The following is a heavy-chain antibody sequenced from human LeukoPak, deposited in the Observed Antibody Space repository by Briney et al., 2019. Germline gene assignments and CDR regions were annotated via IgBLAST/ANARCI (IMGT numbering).Heavy chain of an antibody. V-gene: IGHV3-23*01. CDR2: ISGSGGST. CDR1: GFTFSSYT. CDR3: AGSYYVYGMDV. Sequence: GGSLRLSCAASGFTFSSYTMNWVRQAPGKGLEWVSAISGSGGSTYYADSVKGRFTISRDNSMNTLYLQMNSLRAEDTAVYYCAGSYYVYGMDVWGQGTTVTVSS. J-gene: IGHJ6*02. D-gene: IGHD3-10*01.